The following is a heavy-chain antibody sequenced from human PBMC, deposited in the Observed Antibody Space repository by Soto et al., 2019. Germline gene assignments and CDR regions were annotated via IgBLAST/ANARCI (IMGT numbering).Heavy chain of an antibody. V-gene: IGHV3-21*01. CDR2: ISSSSSYI. CDR1: GFTFSSYS. Sequence: GGSLRLSCAASGFTFSSYSMNWVRQAPGKGLEWVSSISSSSSYIYYADSVKGRFTISRDNAKNSLYLQMNSLRAEDTAVYYCARGGAAAGIMNWFDPWGQGTLVTVSS. D-gene: IGHD6-13*01. J-gene: IGHJ5*02. CDR3: ARGGAAAGIMNWFDP.